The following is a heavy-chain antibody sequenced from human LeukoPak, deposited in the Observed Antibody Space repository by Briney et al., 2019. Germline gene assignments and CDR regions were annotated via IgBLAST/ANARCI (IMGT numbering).Heavy chain of an antibody. CDR3: ARSTYYYDSSGYLYPSFFDY. Sequence: LSLTCAVFGGSFSGYYWSWIRQAPGKGLEWVSYISRTSHTIYYADSVKGRFTISRDNAKNSLYLQMNSLRDEDTAVYYCARSTYYYDSSGYLYPSFFDYWGQGNLVTVSS. CDR1: GGSFSGYY. J-gene: IGHJ4*02. V-gene: IGHV3-11*04. CDR2: ISRTSHTI. D-gene: IGHD3-22*01.